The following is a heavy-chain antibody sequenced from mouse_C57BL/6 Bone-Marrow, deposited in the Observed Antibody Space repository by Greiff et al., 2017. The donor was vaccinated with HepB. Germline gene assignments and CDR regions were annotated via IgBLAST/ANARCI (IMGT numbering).Heavy chain of an antibody. CDR3: ARLGLSWFAY. CDR2: ISSGSSTI. V-gene: IGHV5-17*01. Sequence: EVQVVESGGGLVKPGGSLKLSCAASGFTFSDYGMHWVRQAPEKGLEWVAYISSGSSTIYYADKVKGRFTISRDNAKNTLFLQMTSLRSEDTAMYYCARLGLSWFAYWGQGTLVTVSA. D-gene: IGHD4-1*01. J-gene: IGHJ3*01. CDR1: GFTFSDYG.